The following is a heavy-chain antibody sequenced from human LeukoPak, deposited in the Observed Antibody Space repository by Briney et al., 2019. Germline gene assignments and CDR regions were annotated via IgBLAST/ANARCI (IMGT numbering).Heavy chain of an antibody. CDR1: GFTFSSYS. V-gene: IGHV3-21*01. Sequence: GGSLRLSCAASGFTFSSYSMNWVRQAPGKGLEWVSSISSSSSYIYYADSVKGRFTISRDNAKNSLYLQMNSLRAEDTAVYYCARGRVHKTYFYYYMDVWGKGTTVTISS. CDR3: ARGRVHKTYFYYYMDV. CDR2: ISSSSSYI. J-gene: IGHJ6*03.